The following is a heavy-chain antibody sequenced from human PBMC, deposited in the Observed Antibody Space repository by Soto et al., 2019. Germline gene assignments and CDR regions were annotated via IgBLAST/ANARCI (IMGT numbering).Heavy chain of an antibody. D-gene: IGHD2-21*02. V-gene: IGHV3-33*01. CDR3: ARLSDFLDY. J-gene: IGHJ4*02. CDR2: IWYDGGVK. Sequence: QVRLVESGGGVVQPGRSLRLSCAASGFTFSSYGMHWVRQAPGKGLEWVGVIWYDGGVKYYADSVKGRFTISRDNSKITLYLQMNSLRAEDTAVYYCARLSDFLDYWGQGTLVTVSS. CDR1: GFTFSSYG.